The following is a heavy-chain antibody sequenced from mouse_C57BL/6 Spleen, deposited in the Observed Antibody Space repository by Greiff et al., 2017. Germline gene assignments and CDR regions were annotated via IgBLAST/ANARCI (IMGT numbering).Heavy chain of an antibody. CDR3: ARAQYCGSIHY. V-gene: IGHV5-17*01. J-gene: IGHJ2*01. CDR2: ISSGSSTI. D-gene: IGHD1-1*01. Sequence: EVQLVESGGGLAKPGGSLKLSCAASGFSFSDYGLHWVRQAPETGLEWVAYISSGSSTIYYAYTVKSRFTIARDNAKNTLFLQMTSLRSEDTAMYYCARAQYCGSIHYWGQGTTLTVSS. CDR1: GFSFSDYG.